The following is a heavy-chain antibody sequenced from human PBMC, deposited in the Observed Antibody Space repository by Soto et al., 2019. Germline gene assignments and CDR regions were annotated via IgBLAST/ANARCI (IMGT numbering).Heavy chain of an antibody. V-gene: IGHV3-15*01. CDR1: GFTFSDQY. CDR3: TTVGYYYDSSGYLDY. D-gene: IGHD3-22*01. J-gene: IGHJ4*02. Sequence: PWGSLSISCAASGFTFSDQYMDWVRQAPGKGLEWVGRIKSKTDGGTTDYAAPVKGRFTISRDDSKNTLYLQMNSLKTEDTAVYYCTTVGYYYDSSGYLDYWGQGTLVTVSS. CDR2: IKSKTDGGTT.